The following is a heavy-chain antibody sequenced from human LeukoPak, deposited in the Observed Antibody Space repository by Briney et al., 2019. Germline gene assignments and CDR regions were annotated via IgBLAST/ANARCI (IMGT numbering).Heavy chain of an antibody. CDR2: INHSGST. CDR1: GGSFSGYY. Sequence: SETLSLTCAVYGGSFSGYYWSWIRQPPGKGLEWIGEINHSGSTYYNPSLKSRVTISVDTSKNQFSLKLSSVTAADTAVYYCARQGNPAHYYDSSGIDYWGQGTLVTVSS. J-gene: IGHJ4*02. CDR3: ARQGNPAHYYDSSGIDY. D-gene: IGHD3-22*01. V-gene: IGHV4-34*01.